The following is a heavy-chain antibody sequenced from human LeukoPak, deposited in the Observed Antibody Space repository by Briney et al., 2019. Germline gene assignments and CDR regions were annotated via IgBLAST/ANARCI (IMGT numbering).Heavy chain of an antibody. CDR2: INHSGST. J-gene: IGHJ4*02. CDR1: GGSFSGYY. V-gene: IGHV4-34*01. D-gene: IGHD6-13*01. CDR3: ASGRHRIAAAGTGSDY. Sequence: SETLSLTCAVYGGSFSGYYWSWIRQPPGKGLEWSGEINHSGSTNYNPSLKSRVTISVDTSKNQFSLKLSSVTAADTAVYYCASGRHRIAAAGTGSDYWGQGTLVTVSS.